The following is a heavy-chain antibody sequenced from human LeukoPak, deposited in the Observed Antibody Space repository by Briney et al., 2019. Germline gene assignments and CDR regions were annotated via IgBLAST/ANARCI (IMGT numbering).Heavy chain of an antibody. Sequence: PGGSLRLSCAASGFTVSRNNLIWVRQPPGKGLEWVSVIYSGDSTHYAESVQGRFTISRDRTKNTVYLQMNSLRAEDTAVYYCASGGHGGGWSNFEYWGQGTLVTVSS. D-gene: IGHD6-19*01. V-gene: IGHV3-53*01. CDR2: IYSGDST. J-gene: IGHJ4*02. CDR1: GFTVSRNN. CDR3: ASGGHGGGWSNFEY.